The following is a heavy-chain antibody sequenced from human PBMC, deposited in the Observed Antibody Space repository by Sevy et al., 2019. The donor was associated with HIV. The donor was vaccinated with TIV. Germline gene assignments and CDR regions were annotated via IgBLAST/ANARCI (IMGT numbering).Heavy chain of an antibody. D-gene: IGHD6-6*01. CDR1: GGSFNNYY. Sequence: SETLSLTCTVSGGSFNNYYWRWIRQPPGKGLQWIGYIYYSGSTNYNPSLKSRVTMSLDTSKNQFSLKLSSVTAADTAIYYCAIESIGTVGDFDYGGRGTRVTASS. J-gene: IGHJ4*02. CDR2: IYYSGST. CDR3: AIESIGTVGDFDY. V-gene: IGHV4-59*01.